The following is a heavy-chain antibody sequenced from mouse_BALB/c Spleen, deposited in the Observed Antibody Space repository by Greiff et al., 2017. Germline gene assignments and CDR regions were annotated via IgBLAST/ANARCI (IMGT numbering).Heavy chain of an antibody. J-gene: IGHJ2*01. V-gene: IGHV5-6-4*01. Sequence: EVKVVESGGGLVKPGGSLKLSCAASGFTFSSYTMSWVRQTPEKRLEWVATISSGGSYTYYPDSVKGRFTISRDNAKNTLYLQMSSLKSEDTAMYYCTRGMDRYDAFDYWGQGTTLTVSS. CDR1: GFTFSSYT. CDR3: TRGMDRYDAFDY. D-gene: IGHD2-14*01. CDR2: ISSGGSYT.